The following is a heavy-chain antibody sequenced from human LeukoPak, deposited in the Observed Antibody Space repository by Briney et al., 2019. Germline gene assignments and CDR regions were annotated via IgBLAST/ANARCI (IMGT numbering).Heavy chain of an antibody. J-gene: IGHJ4*02. Sequence: GGSLRLSCTASGFTVSSNYMSWVRQAPGRGLEWVSVIYSGGDTRYADSVKGRFTISRDNSKNTLYLQMNSLRAEDTALYYCARERGRGVISPYFDQWGQGTLVTVSS. CDR2: IYSGGDT. CDR3: ARERGRGVISPYFDQ. CDR1: GFTVSSNY. V-gene: IGHV3-66*01. D-gene: IGHD3-10*01.